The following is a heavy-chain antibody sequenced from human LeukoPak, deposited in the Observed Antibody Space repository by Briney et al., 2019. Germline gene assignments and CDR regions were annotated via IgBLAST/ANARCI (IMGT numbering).Heavy chain of an antibody. V-gene: IGHV4-34*01. J-gene: IGHJ4*02. D-gene: IGHD4-17*01. Sequence: SGTLSLTCAVYGGSFSGHYWSWIRQPPGKGLEWTGEIDHSGNTNYISSLKSRVTISVDTSKNQFSLSLRSVTAADTAVYYCARRTPLKDYGDYVWYFDYWGLGNLVTVSS. CDR1: GGSFSGHY. CDR3: ARRTPLKDYGDYVWYFDY. CDR2: IDHSGNT.